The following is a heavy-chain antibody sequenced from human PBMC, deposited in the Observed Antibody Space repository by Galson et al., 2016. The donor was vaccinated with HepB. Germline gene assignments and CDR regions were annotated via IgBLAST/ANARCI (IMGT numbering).Heavy chain of an antibody. CDR2: VHHSGSN. CDR1: GESFRGHF. D-gene: IGHD3/OR15-3a*01. Sequence: SETLSPTCAVNGESFRGHFWTWIRQTPGKGLGWIGVVHHSGSNNNHPFLKGQVTISVDTSKNHFPLRLSSVTAADTAVYFSARVISLLSANHFDSWGQGILVTVSA. J-gene: IGHJ4*02. V-gene: IGHV4-34*01. CDR3: ARVISLLSANHFDS.